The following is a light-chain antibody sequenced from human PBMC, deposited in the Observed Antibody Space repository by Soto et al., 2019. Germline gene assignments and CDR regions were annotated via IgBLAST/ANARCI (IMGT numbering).Light chain of an antibody. Sequence: ETIMTQSPATLSVSPGERATLSCRASQSVGTNLAWYQQKPGQAPRLLLYGVSTRATGIPARFSGSGSGTQFTLAISSLQSEDFAVYYCQQYNNWPPNTFGQGT. CDR1: QSVGTN. J-gene: IGKJ2*01. CDR3: QQYNNWPPNT. CDR2: GVS. V-gene: IGKV3-15*01.